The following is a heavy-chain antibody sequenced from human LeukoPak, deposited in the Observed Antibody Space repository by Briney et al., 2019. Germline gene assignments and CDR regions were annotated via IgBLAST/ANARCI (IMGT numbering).Heavy chain of an antibody. V-gene: IGHV4-39*01. CDR2: IYYIGST. CDR1: GGSISSSSYY. Sequence: SETLSLTCTVSGGSISSSSYYWGWIRQPPGKGLEWIGSIYYIGSTYYNPSLKSRVTISVDPSKNQFSLKLSSVTAADTAVYYCARHSGYSYGYAYYYYYMDVWGKGTTVTVSS. D-gene: IGHD5-18*01. CDR3: ARHSGYSYGYAYYYYYMDV. J-gene: IGHJ6*03.